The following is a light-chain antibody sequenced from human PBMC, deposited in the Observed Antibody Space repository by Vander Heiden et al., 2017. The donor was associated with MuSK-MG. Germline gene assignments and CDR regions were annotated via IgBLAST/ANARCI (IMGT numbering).Light chain of an antibody. CDR2: GAS. CDR3: QQYGSEPLMYT. J-gene: IGKJ2*01. V-gene: IGKV3-20*01. CDR1: QSVSSSY. Sequence: EIVLTQSPGTLSLSPGERATLSCRASQSVSSSYLAWYQQKPGQAPRLLIYGASSRATGIPDRFSGSGSGTDFTLTISRLEPEDFAVYYCQQYGSEPLMYTFGQGTKLEIK.